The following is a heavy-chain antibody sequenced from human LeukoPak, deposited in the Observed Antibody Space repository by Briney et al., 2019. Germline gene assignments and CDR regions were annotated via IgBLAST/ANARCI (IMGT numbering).Heavy chain of an antibody. CDR1: GYTFTGYY. D-gene: IGHD2-21*01. V-gene: IGHV1-2*02. Sequence: ASVKVSCKASGYTFTGYYMHWVRQAPGQGLEWMGWINPNSGGTNYAQKFQGRVTLTRDTSINTAYMELTSLRSEDTAVYYCARHRTSISGYMDVWGKGTTVTISS. J-gene: IGHJ6*03. CDR2: INPNSGGT. CDR3: ARHRTSISGYMDV.